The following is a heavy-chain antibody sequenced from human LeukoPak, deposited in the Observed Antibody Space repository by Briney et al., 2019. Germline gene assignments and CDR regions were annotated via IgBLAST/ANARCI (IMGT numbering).Heavy chain of an antibody. V-gene: IGHV3-9*03. CDR3: AKDSSGWPLFDY. J-gene: IGHJ4*02. CDR2: ISWNSYSI. Sequence: GRSLRLSCAASGFTFDDYAMHWVWQAPGKGLEWVSGISWNSYSIGYADSVKGRFTISRDNAKNSLYLQMNSLRAEDMAFYYCAKDSSGWPLFDYWGQGTLVTVSS. CDR1: GFTFDDYA. D-gene: IGHD6-19*01.